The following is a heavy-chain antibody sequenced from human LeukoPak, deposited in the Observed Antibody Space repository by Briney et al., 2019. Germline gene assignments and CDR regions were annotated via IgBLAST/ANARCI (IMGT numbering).Heavy chain of an antibody. CDR3: ARSAAARRGLYFDY. D-gene: IGHD6-6*01. CDR1: GFTFGSYW. CDR2: IYPDHSDT. J-gene: IGHJ4*02. V-gene: IGHV5-51*01. Sequence: GEALKISCKGPGFTFGSYWIGWVRQMPGKGLGWIGIIYPDHSDTRYSPSFQGQVTISADNSITTAYLQWSSLKASDTAIYYCARSAAARRGLYFDYWGQGTLVTISS.